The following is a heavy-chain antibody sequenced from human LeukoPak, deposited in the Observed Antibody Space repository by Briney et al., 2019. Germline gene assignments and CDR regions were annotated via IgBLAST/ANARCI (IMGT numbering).Heavy chain of an antibody. J-gene: IGHJ6*03. CDR2: IIPIFGTA. Sequence: SVKVSCKVSGYTLTELSMHWVRQAPGQGLEWMGGIIPIFGTANYAQKFQGRVTITTDESTSTAYMELSSLRSEDTAVYYCARDKPLATGYGYYYYMDVWGKGTTVTVSS. CDR3: ARDKPLATGYGYYYYMDV. D-gene: IGHD6-13*01. CDR1: GYTLTELS. V-gene: IGHV1-69*05.